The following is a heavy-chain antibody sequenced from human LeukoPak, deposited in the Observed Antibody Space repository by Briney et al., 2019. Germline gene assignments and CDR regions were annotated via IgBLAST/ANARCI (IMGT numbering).Heavy chain of an antibody. CDR2: IYHSGST. CDR3: ARLSTSGDAAWLDY. V-gene: IGHV4-31*03. Sequence: SQTLSLTCNVSGGFINIGRYYWGWIRQHPGKGLECIEYIYHSGSTYYNPSLKSRFTISLDTSKNQFSLKLSSVTAADTAVYYCARLSTSGDAAWLDYWGQGTLVAVSS. CDR1: GGFINIGRYY. D-gene: IGHD5-12*01. J-gene: IGHJ4*02.